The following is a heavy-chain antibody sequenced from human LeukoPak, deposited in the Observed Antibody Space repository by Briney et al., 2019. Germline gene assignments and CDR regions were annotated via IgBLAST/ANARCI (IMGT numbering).Heavy chain of an antibody. J-gene: IGHJ6*03. CDR3: GRGVGAYYMDV. CDR1: GASISSGSNS. V-gene: IGHV4-61*02. CDR2: INTSGTT. D-gene: IGHD1-26*01. Sequence: PSETLSLTCTVSGASISSGSNSWGWIRQPAGKGLEWIGRINTSGTTNYNPSLKSRVTMSIDTSKNQFSLKLSSVTAADTAVYYCGRGVGAYYMDVWGKGTTVTISS.